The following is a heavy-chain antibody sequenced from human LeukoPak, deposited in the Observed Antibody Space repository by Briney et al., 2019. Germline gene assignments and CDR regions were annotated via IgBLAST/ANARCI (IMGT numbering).Heavy chain of an antibody. V-gene: IGHV4-59*08. Sequence: SETLSLTCTVSGGSISSYYWSWMRQPPGKGLEWIGYIYYSGSTNYNPSLKSRVTISVDTSKNQFSLKLSSVTAADTAVYYCARHYYYDPFDPWGQGTLVTVSS. J-gene: IGHJ5*02. D-gene: IGHD3-22*01. CDR3: ARHYYYDPFDP. CDR2: IYYSGST. CDR1: GGSISSYY.